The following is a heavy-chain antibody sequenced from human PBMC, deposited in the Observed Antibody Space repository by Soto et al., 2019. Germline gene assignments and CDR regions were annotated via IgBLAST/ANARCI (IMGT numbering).Heavy chain of an antibody. D-gene: IGHD1-26*01. J-gene: IGHJ4*02. V-gene: IGHV1-46*01. CDR3: ARSLGETTSLVDH. Sequence: QVQLVQSGAEVKQPGASVKLSCRASGYIFIHCFMHWVRQAPGQGLEWMGGINPTSGATSYAQNYGGKVIVTSDTSTSKVYMELSILGSEYTAMYYCARSLGETTSLVDHWGQRSLVTVSA. CDR2: INPTSGAT. CDR1: GYIFIHCF.